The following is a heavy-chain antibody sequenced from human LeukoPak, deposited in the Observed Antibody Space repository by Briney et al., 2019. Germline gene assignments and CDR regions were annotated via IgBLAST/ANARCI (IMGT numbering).Heavy chain of an antibody. D-gene: IGHD2-2*01. CDR1: GFTFSSYA. J-gene: IGHJ5*02. Sequence: GGSLGLSCAASGFTFSSYAMHWVRQAPGEGLEWVAVISYDGSNKYYADSVKGRFTISRDNSKNTLYLQMNSLRAEDTAMYYCARGPRYCSSTSCYVNWFDPWGQGTLVTVSS. CDR3: ARGPRYCSSTSCYVNWFDP. V-gene: IGHV3-30*04. CDR2: ISYDGSNK.